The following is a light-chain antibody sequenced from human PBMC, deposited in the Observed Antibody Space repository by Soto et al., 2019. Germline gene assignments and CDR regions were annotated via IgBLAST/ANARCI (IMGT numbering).Light chain of an antibody. Sequence: DIQMNQSPSSLSASVGDRVTITCQASQDITNYLSWYQQKPGKAPELLIYDASSLETGVPSRFSGSGSGTDFTVTISSLQPEDTATYYCQQYDNLPFTVGPGTKVDIK. J-gene: IGKJ3*01. V-gene: IGKV1-33*01. CDR3: QQYDNLPFT. CDR2: DAS. CDR1: QDITNY.